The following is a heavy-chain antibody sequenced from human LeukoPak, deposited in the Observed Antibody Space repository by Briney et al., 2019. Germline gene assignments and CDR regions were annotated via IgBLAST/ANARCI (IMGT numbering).Heavy chain of an antibody. J-gene: IGHJ4*02. Sequence: PGGSLRLSCAASGFTFDDYAMHWVRQAPGEGLEWVSGISWNSGSIGYADSVKGRFTISRDNAKNSLYLQMNSLRAEDTALYYCARRRGLGYCSSTSCYAGYFDYWGQGTLVTVSS. V-gene: IGHV3-9*01. CDR1: GFTFDDYA. CDR2: ISWNSGSI. D-gene: IGHD2-2*01. CDR3: ARRRGLGYCSSTSCYAGYFDY.